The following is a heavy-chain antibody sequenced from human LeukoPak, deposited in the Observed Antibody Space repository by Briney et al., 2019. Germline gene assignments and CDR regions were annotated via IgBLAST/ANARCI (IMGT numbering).Heavy chain of an antibody. D-gene: IGHD2-15*01. Sequence: SETLSLTCAVYGGSFSGYYWSWIRQPPGKGLEWIGEINHSGSTNYNPSLKSRVTMSVDTSKNQFSLKLSSVTAADTAVYYCARGLSAIVYWGQGTLVTVSS. V-gene: IGHV4-34*01. CDR2: INHSGST. CDR1: GGSFSGYY. J-gene: IGHJ4*02. CDR3: ARGLSAIVY.